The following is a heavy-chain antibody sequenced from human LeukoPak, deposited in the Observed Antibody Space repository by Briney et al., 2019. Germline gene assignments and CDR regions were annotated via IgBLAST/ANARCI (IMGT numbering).Heavy chain of an antibody. CDR3: ARAFTSGY. Sequence: GGSPRLSCAASGFTFSSYAMSWVRQAPGKGLEWVSVISGSGGSTSYADSVKGRFTISRDNAKNSLYLQMNSLRAEDTAVYYCARAFTSGYWGQGTLVTVSS. CDR1: GFTFSSYA. J-gene: IGHJ4*02. D-gene: IGHD2-8*01. V-gene: IGHV3-23*01. CDR2: ISGSGGST.